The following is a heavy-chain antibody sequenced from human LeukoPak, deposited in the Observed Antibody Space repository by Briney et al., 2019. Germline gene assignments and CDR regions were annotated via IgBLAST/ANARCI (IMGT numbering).Heavy chain of an antibody. J-gene: IGHJ4*02. D-gene: IGHD4-17*01. CDR3: TRMTTGHDY. CDR1: GVSFNDYY. V-gene: IGHV4-34*01. Sequence: SETLSLTCAVSGVSFNDYYWSWVPQTPGKGLEWIGEINHSGYTNDSPSLKSRVTLSIDTSRKQFSLNLRSVTVADSGIYYCTRMTTGHDYWGQGTLVTVSS. CDR2: INHSGYT.